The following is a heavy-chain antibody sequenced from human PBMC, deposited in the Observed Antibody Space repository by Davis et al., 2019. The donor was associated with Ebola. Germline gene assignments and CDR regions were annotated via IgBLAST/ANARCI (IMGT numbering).Heavy chain of an antibody. CDR3: AGRGTDFWSGYQY. CDR2: IYPGDSDT. J-gene: IGHJ4*02. CDR1: GYSFTSYW. Sequence: GESLKISCKASGYSFTSYWIGWVRQMPGKGLEWMGIIYPGDSDTRYSQSLQGQVTISADKSISTAYLQWSSLKASDTAMYYCAGRGTDFWSGYQYWGQGALVTVSS. D-gene: IGHD3-3*01. V-gene: IGHV5-51*01.